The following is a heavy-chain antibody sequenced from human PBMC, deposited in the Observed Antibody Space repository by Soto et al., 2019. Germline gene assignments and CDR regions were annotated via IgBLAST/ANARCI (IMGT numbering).Heavy chain of an antibody. CDR1: GYTFTGYD. D-gene: IGHD3-3*01. V-gene: IGHV1-2*04. CDR3: ARDHYTIFGYYYGMDV. J-gene: IGHJ6*02. CDR2: INPNSGGT. Sequence: ASVKVSCKASGYTFTGYDMHWVRQAPGQGLEWMGWINPNSGGTNYAQKFQGWVTMTRDTSISTAYMELSRLRSDDTAVYYCARDHYTIFGYYYGMDVWGQGTTVTVSS.